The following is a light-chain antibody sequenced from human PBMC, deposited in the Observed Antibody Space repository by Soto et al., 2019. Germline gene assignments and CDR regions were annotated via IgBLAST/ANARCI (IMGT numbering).Light chain of an antibody. Sequence: DIQMTQSPSSLSASVGDRVTITCRASQGISNYLAVYQQKPGKVPKLLIYAASTLQSGVPSRFSGSGSGTDFTLTISSLQPEDVATYYCQKYNSAPSVTFGGGTKVEIK. V-gene: IGKV1-27*01. CDR1: QGISNY. J-gene: IGKJ4*01. CDR2: AAS. CDR3: QKYNSAPSVT.